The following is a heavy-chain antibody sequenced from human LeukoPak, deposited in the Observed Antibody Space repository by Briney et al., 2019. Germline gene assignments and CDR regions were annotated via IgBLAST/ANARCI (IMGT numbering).Heavy chain of an antibody. V-gene: IGHV3-30*18. CDR1: GVTFSSYG. CDR2: ISYDGSNK. J-gene: IGHJ6*02. D-gene: IGHD6-13*01. CDR3: AKDSSSWSTPMDV. Sequence: GGSLRLSCAASGVTFSSYGMHWVRQAPGKGLEWVAVISYDGSNKYYADSVKGRFTISRDNSKNTLYLQMNSLRAEDTAVYYCAKDSSSWSTPMDVWGQGTTVTVSS.